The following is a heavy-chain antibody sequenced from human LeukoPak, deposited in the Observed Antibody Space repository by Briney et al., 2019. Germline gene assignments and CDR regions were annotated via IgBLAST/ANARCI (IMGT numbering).Heavy chain of an antibody. Sequence: ASVKVSCKASGYTFTSYYMHWVRQAPGQGLEWMGIINPSGGSTSYAQKFQGRVTMTRDMSTSTVYMELSSLRSEDTDVYYCARDWAVAGLEPVSDMDVWGKGTTVTVSS. V-gene: IGHV1-46*01. CDR3: ARDWAVAGLEPVSDMDV. CDR2: INPSGGST. J-gene: IGHJ6*03. D-gene: IGHD6-19*01. CDR1: GYTFTSYY.